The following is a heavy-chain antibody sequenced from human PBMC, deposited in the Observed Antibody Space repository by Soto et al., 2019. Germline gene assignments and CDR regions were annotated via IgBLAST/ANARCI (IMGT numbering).Heavy chain of an antibody. J-gene: IGHJ4*02. V-gene: IGHV2-5*02. CDR3: AHRAYYYGSGSYYTH. D-gene: IGHD3-10*01. CDR1: GFSLSTREVG. Sequence: QITLKESGPTLVKPTQTLTLTCTFSGFSLSTREVGVGWIRQPPGKALDCLSLIYWDDDKRSRPSLESRLTIVKDTSKILVILIMTNMDPEDTATYYCAHRAYYYGSGSYYTHWGQGILVTVSS. CDR2: IYWDDDK.